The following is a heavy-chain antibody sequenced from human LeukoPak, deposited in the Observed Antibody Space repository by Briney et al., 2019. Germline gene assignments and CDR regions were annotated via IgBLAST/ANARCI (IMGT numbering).Heavy chain of an antibody. CDR3: ARDRSGWYGGFDY. V-gene: IGHV4-61*02. Sequence: PSETLSLTCTVSGGSISSGSYYWSWIRQPAGKGLEWIGRIYTSGSTNYNPSLKSRVTISVDTSKNQFSLKLSSVTAADTAVYYCARDRSGWYGGFDYWGQGTLVTVSS. CDR2: IYTSGST. J-gene: IGHJ4*02. CDR1: GGSISSGSYY. D-gene: IGHD6-19*01.